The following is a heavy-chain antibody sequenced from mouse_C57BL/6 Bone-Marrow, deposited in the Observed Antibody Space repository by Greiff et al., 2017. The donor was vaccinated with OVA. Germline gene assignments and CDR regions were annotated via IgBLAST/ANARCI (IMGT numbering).Heavy chain of an antibody. Sequence: QVQLQQSGPELVKPGASVKISCKDSGYAFSSSWMNWVKQRPGKGLEWIGRIYPGDGDTNYNGKFKGKATLTADKSSSTAYMQISSLTSEDSAVYFCARRDYGFDYWGQGTTLTVSS. CDR2: IYPGDGDT. CDR3: ARRDYGFDY. CDR1: GYAFSSSW. V-gene: IGHV1-82*01. J-gene: IGHJ2*01. D-gene: IGHD1-1*01.